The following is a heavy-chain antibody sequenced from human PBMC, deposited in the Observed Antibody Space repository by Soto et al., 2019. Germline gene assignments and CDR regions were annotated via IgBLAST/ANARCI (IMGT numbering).Heavy chain of an antibody. D-gene: IGHD3-3*01. CDR2: ISSSSSYI. J-gene: IGHJ6*02. CDR1: GFTFSSYS. CDR3: ASGFWSGYYPGGLYYYGMDV. V-gene: IGHV3-21*01. Sequence: GGSLRLSCAASGFTFSSYSMNWVRQAPGKGLEWVSSISSSSSYIYYADSVKGRFTISRDNAKNSLYLQMNSLRAEDTAVYYCASGFWSGYYPGGLYYYGMDVWGQGTTVTVSS.